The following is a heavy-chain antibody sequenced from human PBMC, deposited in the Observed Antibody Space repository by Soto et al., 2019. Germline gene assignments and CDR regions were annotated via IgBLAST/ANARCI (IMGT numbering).Heavy chain of an antibody. CDR2: IKSKSDGETR. J-gene: IGHJ4*02. CDR1: GLTFSNAW. CDR3: WWSAEYFDY. D-gene: IGHD2-8*02. Sequence: EVQLVESGGGLVKPGGSLRLSCAVSGLTFSNAWMNWVRQAPGKGLEWVGRIKSKSDGETRDYAALVKGRFTMSRDDSKNTVYLQMNSLKTEDTAVYYCWWSAEYFDYWGQGTLVTVSS. V-gene: IGHV3-15*07.